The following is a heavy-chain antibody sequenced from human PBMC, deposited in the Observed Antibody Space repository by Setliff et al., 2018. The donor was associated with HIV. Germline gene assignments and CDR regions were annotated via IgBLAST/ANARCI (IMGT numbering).Heavy chain of an antibody. CDR2: INHSGST. V-gene: IGHV4-34*01. D-gene: IGHD2-2*01. CDR1: GGSFSGYY. Sequence: SETLSLTCAVYGGSFSGYYWSWIRQPPGKGMEWIGEINHSGSTNYNPSLKSRVTISVDTSKNQFSLKLSSVTAADTAVYYCAREGSVVPAAQANYMDVWGKGTTVTVSS. CDR3: AREGSVVPAAQANYMDV. J-gene: IGHJ6*03.